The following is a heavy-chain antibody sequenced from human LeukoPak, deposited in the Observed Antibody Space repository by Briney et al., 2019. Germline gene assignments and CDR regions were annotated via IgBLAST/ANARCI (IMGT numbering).Heavy chain of an antibody. CDR1: GYTFTGYY. CDR3: ARGIVGATGLFDI. V-gene: IGHV1-2*02. Sequence: ASVKVSCKASGYTFTGYYMHWVRQAPGQGLEWMGWINPNSGGTNYAQKFQGRVTMTRDRTISTAYMELSRLRSDDTAVYYCARGIVGATGLFDIWGQGTMVTVSS. CDR2: INPNSGGT. D-gene: IGHD1-26*01. J-gene: IGHJ3*02.